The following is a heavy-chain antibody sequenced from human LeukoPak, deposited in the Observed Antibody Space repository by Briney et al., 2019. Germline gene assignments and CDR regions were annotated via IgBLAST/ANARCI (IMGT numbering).Heavy chain of an antibody. D-gene: IGHD3-10*01. CDR3: TTDRRFGEFYFDY. J-gene: IGHJ4*02. CDR2: IKSETSGGTT. CDR1: GFTFSNAW. V-gene: IGHV3-15*01. Sequence: KPGGSLRLSCTASGFTFSNAWMSWVRQAPGKGLEWVGRIKSETSGGTTDYPAPVKGRFTISRDDSKNTLYLQMNSLQTEDTAVYYCTTDRRFGEFYFDYWGQGTLVTVSS.